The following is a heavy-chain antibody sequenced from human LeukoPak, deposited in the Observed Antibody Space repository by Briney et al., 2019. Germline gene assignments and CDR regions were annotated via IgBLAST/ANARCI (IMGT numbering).Heavy chain of an antibody. V-gene: IGHV4-59*08. CDR3: ARERSDYYDSSDAFDI. J-gene: IGHJ3*02. CDR1: GGSISSYY. D-gene: IGHD3-22*01. Sequence: SETLSLTCTVSGGSISSYYWSWIRQPPGKGLEWIGYIYYSGSTNYNPSLKSRVTISVDTSKNQFSLKLSSVTTADTAVYYCARERSDYYDSSDAFDIWGQGTMVTVSS. CDR2: IYYSGST.